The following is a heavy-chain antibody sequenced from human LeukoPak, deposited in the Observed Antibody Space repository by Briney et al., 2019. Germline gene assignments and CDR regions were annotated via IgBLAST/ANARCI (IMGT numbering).Heavy chain of an antibody. CDR1: GYTFTGYY. V-gene: IGHV1-2*02. Sequence: ASVKVSCKASGYTFTGYYMHWVREAPGQGLEWMGWINPNSGGTNYAQKFQGRVTMTRDTSISTAYMELSRLRSDDTAVYYCARGVRIAAAGDFDYWGQGTLVTVSS. J-gene: IGHJ4*02. CDR2: INPNSGGT. CDR3: ARGVRIAAAGDFDY. D-gene: IGHD6-13*01.